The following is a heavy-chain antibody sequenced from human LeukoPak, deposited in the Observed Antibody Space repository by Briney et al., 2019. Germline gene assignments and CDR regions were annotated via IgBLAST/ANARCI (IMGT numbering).Heavy chain of an antibody. V-gene: IGHV3-23*01. Sequence: GGSLRLSCAASGFTFSTYAMSWVRQAPGKGLEWVSVIGGHVENTFYADSVKGRFTISRDNSKNTLYMEMNSLRAGDTAVYYCARARGIIDYWGQGTLVTVSS. CDR1: GFTFSTYA. CDR3: ARARGIIDY. J-gene: IGHJ4*02. D-gene: IGHD3-10*01. CDR2: IGGHVENT.